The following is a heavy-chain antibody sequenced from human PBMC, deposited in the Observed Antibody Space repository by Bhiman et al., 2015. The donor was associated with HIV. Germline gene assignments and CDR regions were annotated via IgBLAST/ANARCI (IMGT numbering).Heavy chain of an antibody. CDR3: AREAVAGSVFFNY. CDR1: GFPFSHYT. V-gene: IGHV3-21*01. CDR2: ISTSSSYI. Sequence: EVQLVESGGGLVKPGGSLRLSCAASGFPFSHYTMNWVRQAPGKGLEWVSSISTSSSYIYYADSVKGRFTISRDNAKNSLYLHMNTLKAEDTALYYCAREAVAGSVFFNYWGQGTLVTVS. J-gene: IGHJ4*02. D-gene: IGHD6-19*01.